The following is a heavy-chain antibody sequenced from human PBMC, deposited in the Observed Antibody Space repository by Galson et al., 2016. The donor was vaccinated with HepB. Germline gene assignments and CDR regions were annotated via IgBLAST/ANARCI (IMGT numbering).Heavy chain of an antibody. D-gene: IGHD3-3*01. CDR3: ARDRAYYDFWIGVNWFDP. V-gene: IGHV3-21*01. J-gene: IGHJ5*02. Sequence: SLRLSCAASGFSFFNYNMNWVRQAPGKGLEWVSSISRRSGYIYYADSVKGRFTISRDNARNTLYLQMNSLRVEDTAVYYCARDRAYYDFWIGVNWFDPWGQGTLVTVSS. CDR2: ISRRSGYI. CDR1: GFSFFNYN.